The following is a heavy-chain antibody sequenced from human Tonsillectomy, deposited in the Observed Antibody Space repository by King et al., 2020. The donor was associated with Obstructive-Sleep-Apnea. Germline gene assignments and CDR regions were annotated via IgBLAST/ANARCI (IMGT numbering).Heavy chain of an antibody. CDR3: ARLNDRSYPAFDY. CDR2: IYPGDSDA. V-gene: IGHV5-51*01. D-gene: IGHD3-22*01. CDR1: KYSFTSYW. Sequence: VKLVESGEEVKKPGESLKISCHGSKYSFTSYWIAWVRQMPGNGLEWMGIIYPGDSDARYSPSFQGQVTFSADKSITTAYLQWSSLKASDTAMYYCARLNDRSYPAFDYWGQGTLVTVSS. J-gene: IGHJ4*02.